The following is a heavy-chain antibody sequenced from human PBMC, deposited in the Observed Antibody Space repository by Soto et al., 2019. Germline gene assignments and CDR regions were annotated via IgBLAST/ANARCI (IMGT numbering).Heavy chain of an antibody. Sequence: PGESLKISCKGSGYSFTSYWIGWVRQMPGKGLEWMGIIYPGDSDTRYSPSFQGQVTISADKSISTAYLQWSSLKASDTAMYYCARRTLGSSWYGYYYGMDVWDQGTTVTVSS. CDR2: IYPGDSDT. V-gene: IGHV5-51*01. D-gene: IGHD6-13*01. J-gene: IGHJ6*02. CDR1: GYSFTSYW. CDR3: ARRTLGSSWYGYYYGMDV.